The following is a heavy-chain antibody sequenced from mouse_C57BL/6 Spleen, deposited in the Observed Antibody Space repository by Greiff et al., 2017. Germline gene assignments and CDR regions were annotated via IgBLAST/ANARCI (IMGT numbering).Heavy chain of an antibody. D-gene: IGHD2-1*01. CDR1: GFSFNTYA. V-gene: IGHV10-1*01. CDR3: VRHYGNPDYYAMDY. Sequence: EVKLMESGGGLVQPKGSLKLSCAASGFSFNTYAMNWVRQAPGKGLEWVARIRSKSNNYATYYADSVKDRFTISRDDSESMLYLQMNNLKTEDTAMYYCVRHYGNPDYYAMDYWGQGTSVTVSS. CDR2: IRSKSNNYAT. J-gene: IGHJ4*01.